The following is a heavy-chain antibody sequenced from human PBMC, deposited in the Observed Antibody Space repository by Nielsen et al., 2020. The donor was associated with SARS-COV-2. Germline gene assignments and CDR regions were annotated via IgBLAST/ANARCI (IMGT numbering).Heavy chain of an antibody. CDR1: GFTFSSYA. V-gene: IGHV3-23*01. D-gene: IGHD3-22*01. J-gene: IGHJ4*02. CDR3: ASSSNMIVVVIPDY. CDR2: ISGSGGST. Sequence: GGSLRLSCAASGFTFSSYAMSWVRQAPGKGLEWVSAISGSGGSTYYADSVKGRFTISRDNSKNTLYLRMNSLRAEDTAVYYCASSSNMIVVVIPDYWGQGTLVTVSS.